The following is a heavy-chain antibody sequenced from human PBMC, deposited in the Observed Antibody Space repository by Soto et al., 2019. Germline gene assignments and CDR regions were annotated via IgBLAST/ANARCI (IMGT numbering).Heavy chain of an antibody. J-gene: IGHJ5*02. V-gene: IGHV3-48*02. D-gene: IGHD3-10*01. Sequence: PGGSLRLSCAASGFTFSSYSMNWVRQAPGKGLEWVSYISSSSSTIYYADSVKGRFTISRDNAKNSLYLQMNSLSDEDTAVYYCARERAPYYYGSGSGVGIRPFDPWGQGTLVTVSS. CDR2: ISSSSSTI. CDR3: ARERAPYYYGSGSGVGIRPFDP. CDR1: GFTFSSYS.